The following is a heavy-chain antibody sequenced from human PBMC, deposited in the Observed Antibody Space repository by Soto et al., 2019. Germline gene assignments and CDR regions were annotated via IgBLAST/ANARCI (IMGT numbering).Heavy chain of an antibody. D-gene: IGHD1-26*01. Sequence: SEPLSLTCGVSGGPMRSNNWWSWVRQPPGKGLEWIGEIFQSGSTNYNPSLKTRLTISVDKSKNQFSLKLSSVTAADTAAYYCARVYSGSYSDSWGRGTLVT. CDR2: IFQSGST. J-gene: IGHJ4*02. V-gene: IGHV4-4*02. CDR3: ARVYSGSYSDS. CDR1: GGPMRSNNW.